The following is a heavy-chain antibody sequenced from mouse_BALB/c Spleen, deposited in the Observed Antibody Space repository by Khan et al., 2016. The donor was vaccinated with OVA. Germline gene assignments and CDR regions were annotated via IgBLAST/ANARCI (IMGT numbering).Heavy chain of an antibody. Sequence: QVRLQQSGPELVKPGASVKMSCKASGYTFTDYVINWVKQRTGQGLEWIGDIFPGGGSSYYNEKFKGKAKLTAEKSSTTAYMQLRSLTFEDSAVYCCARGGYSVLAYWGQGTLVTGSA. J-gene: IGHJ3*01. CDR3: ARGGYSVLAY. D-gene: IGHD2-14*01. CDR1: GYTFTDYV. CDR2: IFPGGGSS. V-gene: IGHV1-77*01.